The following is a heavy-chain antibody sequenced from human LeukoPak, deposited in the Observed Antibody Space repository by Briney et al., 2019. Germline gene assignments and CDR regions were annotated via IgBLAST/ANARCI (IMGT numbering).Heavy chain of an antibody. Sequence: GGSLRLSCAASGFTFSSYSMNWVRQAPGKGLEWVSSISSSSSSYIYYADSVKGRFTISRDNAKNSLYLQMNSLRAEDTAVYYCARAVATIRFLEWLLDAFDIWGQGTMVTVSS. CDR1: GFTFSSYS. V-gene: IGHV3-21*01. CDR2: ISSSSSSYI. J-gene: IGHJ3*02. D-gene: IGHD3-3*01. CDR3: ARAVATIRFLEWLLDAFDI.